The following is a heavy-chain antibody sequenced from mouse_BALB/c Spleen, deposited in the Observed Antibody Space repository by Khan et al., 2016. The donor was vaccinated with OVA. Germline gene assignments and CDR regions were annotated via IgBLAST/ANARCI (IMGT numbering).Heavy chain of an antibody. CDR2: ISSGDST. J-gene: IGHJ3*01. CDR1: GFTFSNYA. V-gene: IGHV5-6-5*01. CDR3: ARDYWFAY. Sequence: EVTLVESGGGLVKPGGSLKLSCAASGFTFSNYAMSWVRQSPEKRLEWVASISSGDSTYYQESVKGRFTISRDNARNILYLQMSSLGSEDTAMYCCARDYWFAYWGQGTLVTVSA.